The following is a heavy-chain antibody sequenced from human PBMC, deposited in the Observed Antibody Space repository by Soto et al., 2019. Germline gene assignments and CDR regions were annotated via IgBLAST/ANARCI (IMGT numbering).Heavy chain of an antibody. CDR2: ISGGGGST. Sequence: PGGSLRLSCAASGFTFGNYGMNWVRQAPGKGLEWVSGISGGGGSTYYADSVKGRFTISRDPSKNTIFLEMNSLRAEDTAVYYCAKGFIVVVTVIRPDDAFDAWGQVTLVTVSS. CDR3: AKGFIVVVTVIRPDDAFDA. J-gene: IGHJ5*01. D-gene: IGHD2-21*02. V-gene: IGHV3-23*01. CDR1: GFTFGNYG.